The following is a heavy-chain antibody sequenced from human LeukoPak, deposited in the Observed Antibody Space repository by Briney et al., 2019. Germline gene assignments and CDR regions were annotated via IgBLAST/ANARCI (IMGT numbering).Heavy chain of an antibody. D-gene: IGHD6-19*01. Sequence: GGCLRLSCTESGFTLSGYETNRVRQALGKGLGWVSYISRSGTSTSYADSVEGRFTISRDNAKNTLYLQMNSLRAEDTAIYYCARAQWRTYSYYYMDVWGKGTTVTVSS. J-gene: IGHJ6*03. CDR1: GFTLSGYE. CDR2: ISRSGTST. CDR3: ARAQWRTYSYYYMDV. V-gene: IGHV3-48*03.